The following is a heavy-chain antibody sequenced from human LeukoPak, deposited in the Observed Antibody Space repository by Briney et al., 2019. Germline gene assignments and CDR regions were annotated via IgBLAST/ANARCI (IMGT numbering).Heavy chain of an antibody. CDR3: ARAYDFWSGYSLGYYFDY. CDR1: GFTFSSYS. V-gene: IGHV3-21*01. D-gene: IGHD3-3*01. CDR2: ISSSSTYI. Sequence: GGSLRLSCAASGFTFSSYSMNWVCQAPGQGLEWVTSISSSSTYIYYADSVKGRFTISRDNAKNSLYLQMNSLRAEDTAVYYCARAYDFWSGYSLGYYFDYWGQGTLVTVSS. J-gene: IGHJ4*02.